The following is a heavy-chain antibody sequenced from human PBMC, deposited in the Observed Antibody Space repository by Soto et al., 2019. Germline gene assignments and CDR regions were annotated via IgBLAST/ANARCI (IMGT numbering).Heavy chain of an antibody. J-gene: IGHJ3*02. CDR3: ATRPLKIQPLGEDAFNI. CDR2: IIPILGIA. Sequence: SVKVSCKASGGTFSSYTISWVRQAPGQGLEWMGRIIPILGIANYAQKFQGRVTITADKSTSTAYMELSSLRSEDTAVYYSATRPLKIQPLGEDAFNIWGQGTMVTVPS. V-gene: IGHV1-69*02. D-gene: IGHD3-10*01. CDR1: GGTFSSYT.